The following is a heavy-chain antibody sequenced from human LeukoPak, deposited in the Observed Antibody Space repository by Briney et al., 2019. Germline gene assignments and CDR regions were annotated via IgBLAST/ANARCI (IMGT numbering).Heavy chain of an antibody. J-gene: IGHJ6*03. CDR3: ARGQLHYGSGSYYGHYYYYMDV. CDR2: IYYSGST. V-gene: IGHV4-59*01. Sequence: SETLSLTCTVSRGSMSSYYWSWIRQPPGKGLEWIGFIYYSGSTNYNPSLKSRVTISVDTSKNQFSLKLSSVTAADTAVYYCARGQLHYGSGSYYGHYYYYMDVWGKGTTVTISS. D-gene: IGHD3-10*01. CDR1: RGSMSSYY.